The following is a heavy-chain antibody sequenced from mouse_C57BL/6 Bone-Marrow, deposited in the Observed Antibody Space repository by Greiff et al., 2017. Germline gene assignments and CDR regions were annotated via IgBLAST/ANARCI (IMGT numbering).Heavy chain of an antibody. J-gene: IGHJ1*03. CDR1: GYTFTSYW. Sequence: QVQLQQPGAELVRPGSSVKLSCKASGYTFTSYWMHWVKQRPIQGLEWIGNIDPSDSETHYNQKFKDKATLTVDKSSSTAYMQLSSLTSEDSAVYYCARGCGSSLGYVDVGGTGNTVTVSA. CDR2: IDPSDSET. D-gene: IGHD1-1*01. CDR3: ARGCGSSLGYVDV. V-gene: IGHV1-52*01.